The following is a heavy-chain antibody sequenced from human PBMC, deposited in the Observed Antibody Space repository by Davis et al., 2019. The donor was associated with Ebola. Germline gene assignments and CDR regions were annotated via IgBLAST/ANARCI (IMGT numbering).Heavy chain of an antibody. CDR1: GFTFSGYA. V-gene: IGHV3-23*01. J-gene: IGHJ6*02. CDR2: ISGSADDT. CDR3: ARGSRNMDV. Sequence: GESLKISCAASGFTFSGYAMTWVRQAPGKGLEWLSAISGSADDTYYADSVKGRFTISRDNAKDSLYLQMNSLRAEDTAVYYCARGSRNMDVWGQGTTVTVSS.